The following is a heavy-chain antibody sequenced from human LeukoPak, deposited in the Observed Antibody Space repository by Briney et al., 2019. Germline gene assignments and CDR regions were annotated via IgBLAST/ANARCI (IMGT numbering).Heavy chain of an antibody. D-gene: IGHD3-3*01. CDR3: ARAQNHYDSHFDH. V-gene: IGHV4-59*01. CDR1: GGSISSYY. CDR2: IYYSGST. J-gene: IGHJ4*02. Sequence: SETLSLTCTVSGGSISSYYWSWIRQPPGKGLEWIGYIYYSGSTNYNPSLKSRVTISVDTSKNQFSLKLNSVTAADTAVYYCARAQNHYDSHFDHWGQGTLVTVSS.